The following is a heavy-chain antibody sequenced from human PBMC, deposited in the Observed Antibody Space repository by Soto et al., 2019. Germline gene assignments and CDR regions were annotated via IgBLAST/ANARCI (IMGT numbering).Heavy chain of an antibody. V-gene: IGHV3-48*03. D-gene: IGHD3-3*01. CDR3: ARDNLEWLPTPIYYGMDV. Sequence: PVGSLRLSCASSVFTFSSYEMNCVRHAPGKGLEWVSYISSSGSTIYYADSVKGRFTISRDNAKNSLYLQMNSLRAEDTAVYYCARDNLEWLPTPIYYGMDVWGQGTTVTVSS. CDR2: ISSSGSTI. CDR1: VFTFSSYE. J-gene: IGHJ6*02.